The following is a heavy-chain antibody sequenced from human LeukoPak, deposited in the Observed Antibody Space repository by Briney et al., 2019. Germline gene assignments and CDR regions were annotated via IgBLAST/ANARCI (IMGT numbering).Heavy chain of an antibody. D-gene: IGHD3-10*01. V-gene: IGHV3-15*01. CDR1: GFTFSNAW. Sequence: GGSLRLSCAASGFTFSNAWMSWVRQAPGKGLEWVGRIKSKTDGGTTDYAAPVKGRFTISRDDSKNTLYLQMNSLKTEDTAVYYCATGGNLLWFGELYSDYWGQGTLVTVSS. CDR2: IKSKTDGGTT. J-gene: IGHJ4*02. CDR3: ATGGNLLWFGELYSDY.